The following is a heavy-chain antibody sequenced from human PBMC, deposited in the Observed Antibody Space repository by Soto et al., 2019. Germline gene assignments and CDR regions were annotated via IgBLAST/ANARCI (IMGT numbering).Heavy chain of an antibody. CDR3: ARGGRRSPSMDV. CDR2: IYYSGST. J-gene: IGHJ6*02. CDR1: SGSISSGGYY. Sequence: QVQLQESGPGLVKPSQTLSLTCTVSSGSISSGGYYWSWIRQHPGKGLEWIGYIYYSGSTYYNPSLKRRVTISVDTSKNQFSLKLSSVTAAATAVYYCARGGRRSPSMDVWGQGTTVTVSS. V-gene: IGHV4-31*03.